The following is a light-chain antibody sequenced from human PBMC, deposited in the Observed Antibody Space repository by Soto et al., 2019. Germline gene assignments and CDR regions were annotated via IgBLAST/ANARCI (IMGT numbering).Light chain of an antibody. CDR2: AAS. Sequence: DIQMTQSPSSVSASVGDRVTITCRASQGINSWLAWYQQKPGKAPKLLISAASRLQSGVPSRFSGSGSGTDFTITISSLQPEDSATYFCHQSNTFPQTFGQGTKLEIK. J-gene: IGKJ2*01. CDR1: QGINSW. V-gene: IGKV1-12*01. CDR3: HQSNTFPQT.